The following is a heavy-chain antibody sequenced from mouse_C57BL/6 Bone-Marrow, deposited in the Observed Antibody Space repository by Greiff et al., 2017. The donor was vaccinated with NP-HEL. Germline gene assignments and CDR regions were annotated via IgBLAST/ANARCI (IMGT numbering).Heavy chain of an antibody. CDR2: IYPGSGCT. D-gene: IGHD1-1*01. V-gene: IGHV1-55*01. CDR1: GYTFTSYW. Sequence: VQLQESGAELVKPGASVKMSCKASGYTFTSYWITWVKQRPGQGLEWIGDIYPGSGCTNYHEKFKSKATLTVDTSSSTAYMQLSSLTSEDSAVYYWARSRSKGGDFDVWGTGTTVTVSS. CDR3: ARSRSKGGDFDV. J-gene: IGHJ1*03.